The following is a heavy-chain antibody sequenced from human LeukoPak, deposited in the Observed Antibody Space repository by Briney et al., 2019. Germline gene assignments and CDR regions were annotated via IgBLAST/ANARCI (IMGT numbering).Heavy chain of an antibody. D-gene: IGHD3-10*02. CDR1: GFTFSSYS. V-gene: IGHV3-21*01. Sequence: GGSLRLSCAASGFTFSSYSMNWVRQAPGKGLEWVSSISGSSTYIYYADSVKGRLTISRDNAKNSLYLQMNSLRAEDTAVYYCANSVRGIIIRGFDYWGQGTLVTVSS. J-gene: IGHJ4*02. CDR2: ISGSSTYI. CDR3: ANSVRGIIIRGFDY.